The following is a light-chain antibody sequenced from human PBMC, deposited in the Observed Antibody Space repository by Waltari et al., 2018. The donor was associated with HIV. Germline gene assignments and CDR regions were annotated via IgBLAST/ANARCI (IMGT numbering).Light chain of an antibody. J-gene: IGLJ2*01. V-gene: IGLV2-14*01. CDR1: SSDVGGYNY. CDR3: SSYTSSNTLV. Sequence: QSITISCTGTSSDVGGYNYVSWYQQHPDKAPKIIIYEVSYRPSGVSDRFSGSKSGNTASLTISGLQAEDEADYYCSSYTSSNTLVFGGGTKLTVL. CDR2: EVS.